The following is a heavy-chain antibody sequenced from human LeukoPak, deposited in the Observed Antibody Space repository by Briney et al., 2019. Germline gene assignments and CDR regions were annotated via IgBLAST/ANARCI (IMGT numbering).Heavy chain of an antibody. Sequence: GGSLRLSCAASGFTFSSYWMGWVRQAPGKRPEWVANMKKDGSEKYYADSVKGRFTISRANSKNTLYLQMNSLRAEDTAVYYCATSSSWTRFDYWGQGTLVTVSS. CDR1: GFTFSSYW. V-gene: IGHV3-7*01. CDR3: ATSSSWTRFDY. CDR2: MKKDGSEK. D-gene: IGHD6-13*01. J-gene: IGHJ4*02.